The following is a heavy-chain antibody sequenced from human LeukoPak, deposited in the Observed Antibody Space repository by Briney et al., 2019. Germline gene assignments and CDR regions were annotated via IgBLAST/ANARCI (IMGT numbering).Heavy chain of an antibody. Sequence: SETLSLTCTVSGGSISSYYWSWIRQPPGKGLEWIGYIYYSESTNYNPSLKSRVTISVDTSKNQFSLKLSSVTAADAAVYYCARRAVRGVIDYWGQGTLVTVSS. CDR1: GGSISSYY. CDR3: ARRAVRGVIDY. V-gene: IGHV4-59*08. D-gene: IGHD3-10*01. CDR2: IYYSEST. J-gene: IGHJ4*02.